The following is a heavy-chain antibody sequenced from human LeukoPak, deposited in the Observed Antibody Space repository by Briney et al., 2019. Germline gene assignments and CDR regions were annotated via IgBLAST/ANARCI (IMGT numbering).Heavy chain of an antibody. J-gene: IGHJ5*02. V-gene: IGHV4-34*01. CDR2: INHSGST. D-gene: IGHD2-21*01. CDR3: ARRVSWFDP. Sequence: SETLSLTCAVYGGSFSGCYWSWIRQPPGKGLEWIGEINHSGSTNYNPSLKSRVTISVDTSKNQFSLKLSSVTAADTAVYYCARRVSWFDPWGQGTLVTVSS. CDR1: GGSFSGCY.